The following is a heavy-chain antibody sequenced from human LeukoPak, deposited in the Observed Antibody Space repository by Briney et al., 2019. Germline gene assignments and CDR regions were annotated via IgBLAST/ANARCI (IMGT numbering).Heavy chain of an antibody. CDR1: GGTFSSYA. Sequence: GASVKVSCKASGGTFSSYAISWVRQAPGQGLEWMGGIIPIFGTANYAQKLQGRVTITADESTSTAYMELSSLRSEDTAVYYCAKDSPITMVRGLYYYYMDVWGKGTTVTVSS. CDR2: IIPIFGTA. V-gene: IGHV1-69*13. D-gene: IGHD3-10*01. J-gene: IGHJ6*03. CDR3: AKDSPITMVRGLYYYYMDV.